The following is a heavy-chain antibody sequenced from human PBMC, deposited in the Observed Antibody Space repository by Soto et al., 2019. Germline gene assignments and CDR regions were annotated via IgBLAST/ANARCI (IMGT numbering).Heavy chain of an antibody. CDR2: ISGSGGST. Sequence: GGSLRLSCAASGFTFSSYAMSWVRQAPGKGLEWVSAISGSGGSTYYADSVKGQFTISLDTSVSTAYLQICSLKAEDTAVYYCARDRYCSGGSCYPQAYNWFDPWGQGTLVTVSS. V-gene: IGHV3-23*01. CDR1: GFTFSSYA. CDR3: ARDRYCSGGSCYPQAYNWFDP. J-gene: IGHJ5*02. D-gene: IGHD2-15*01.